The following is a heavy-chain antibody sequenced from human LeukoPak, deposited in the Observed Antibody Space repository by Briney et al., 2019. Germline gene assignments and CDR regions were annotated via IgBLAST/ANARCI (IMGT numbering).Heavy chain of an antibody. J-gene: IGHJ5*02. D-gene: IGHD6-19*01. V-gene: IGHV4-59*01. CDR1: GGSISSYY. Sequence: SGTLSLTCTVSGGSISSYYWSWIRQPPGKGLEWIGYIYYSGSTNYNPSLKSRVTISVDTSKNQFSLKLSSVTAADTAVYYCAREPVAGKPYNWFDPWGQGTLVTVSS. CDR2: IYYSGST. CDR3: AREPVAGKPYNWFDP.